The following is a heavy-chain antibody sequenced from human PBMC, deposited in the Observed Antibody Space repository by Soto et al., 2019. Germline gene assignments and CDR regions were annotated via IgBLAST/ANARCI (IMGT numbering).Heavy chain of an antibody. CDR3: ARSGGLVVAATVAFDI. V-gene: IGHV5-51*01. D-gene: IGHD2-15*01. CDR2: IYPGDSDT. J-gene: IGHJ3*02. CDR1: GYSFTSYW. Sequence: GESLKISCKGSGYSFTSYWIGWVRQMPGKGLEWMGIIYPGDSDTRYSPSFQGQVTISADKSISTAYLQWSSLKASDTAMYYCARSGGLVVAATVAFDIWGQGTMVTVSS.